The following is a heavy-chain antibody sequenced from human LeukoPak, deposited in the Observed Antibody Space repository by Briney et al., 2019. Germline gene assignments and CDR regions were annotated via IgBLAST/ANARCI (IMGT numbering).Heavy chain of an antibody. CDR3: ARDAAVQQLGYYYYYMDV. Sequence: GGTLRLSCAASGFTFSSYGMIWVRQAPGKGLEWVSGISGSGGSTYLADSVKGRFTISRDNSKNTLYLEMNSLRAEDTAVYYCARDAAVQQLGYYYYYMDVWGKGTTVTVSS. CDR2: ISGSGGST. V-gene: IGHV3-23*01. CDR1: GFTFSSYG. D-gene: IGHD6-13*01. J-gene: IGHJ6*03.